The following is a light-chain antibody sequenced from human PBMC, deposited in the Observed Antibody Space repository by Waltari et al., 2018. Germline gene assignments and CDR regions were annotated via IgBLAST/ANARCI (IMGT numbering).Light chain of an antibody. J-gene: IGKJ1*01. V-gene: IGKV1-39*01. CDR3: QQSHSLPRT. CDR1: QTISSY. Sequence: DFQMTQSPSSLSASVGDRVTITCRVSQTISSYLNWYQQKPGKAPQLLIYTASSLQSGVPSRFSGSGSGTDFTLTISSLQPEDFATYYCQQSHSLPRTFGQGTKVEIK. CDR2: TAS.